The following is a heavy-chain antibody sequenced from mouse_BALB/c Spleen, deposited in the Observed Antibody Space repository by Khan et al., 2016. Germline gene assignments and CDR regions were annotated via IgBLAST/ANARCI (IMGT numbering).Heavy chain of an antibody. CDR1: GFTFTAYY. D-gene: IGHD2-4*01. J-gene: IGHJ4*01. V-gene: IGHV7-3*02. CDR3: ARAYDYGYAMDY. CDR2: IRNKANGYTT. Sequence: EVELVESGGGLVQPGGSLRLSCATSGFTFTAYYMSWVRQPPGKALEWLGFIRNKANGYTTEYSASVKGRFTISRDNSQSILYLQMNTLRAEDSATYYCARAYDYGYAMDYGGQGTSVTVSS.